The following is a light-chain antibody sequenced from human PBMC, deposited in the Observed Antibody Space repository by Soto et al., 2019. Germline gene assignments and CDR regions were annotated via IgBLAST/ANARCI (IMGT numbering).Light chain of an antibody. V-gene: IGKV3-11*01. J-gene: IGKJ3*01. CDR3: QQRSNWPPEVT. CDR2: DAS. Sequence: EIVLTQSPATLSLSPGERATLSCRASQSVSSYLAWYQQKPGQAPRLLIYDASNRATGIPARFSGSGSGTDFTLTISSLEPEDFAVYYCQQRSNWPPEVTFGLGPKWISN. CDR1: QSVSSY.